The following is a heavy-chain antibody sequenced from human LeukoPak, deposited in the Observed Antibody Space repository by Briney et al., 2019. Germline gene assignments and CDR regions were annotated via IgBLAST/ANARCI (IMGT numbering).Heavy chain of an antibody. V-gene: IGHV1-69*13. Sequence: SVKVSCKASGGTFSSYAISWVRQAPGQGLEWMGGIIPILGTANYAQKFQGRATITADESTSTAYMELSSLRSEDTAVYYCARGGHYSSSWYRDRFDPWGQGTLVTVSS. CDR3: ARGGHYSSSWYRDRFDP. D-gene: IGHD6-13*01. CDR2: IIPILGTA. CDR1: GGTFSSYA. J-gene: IGHJ5*02.